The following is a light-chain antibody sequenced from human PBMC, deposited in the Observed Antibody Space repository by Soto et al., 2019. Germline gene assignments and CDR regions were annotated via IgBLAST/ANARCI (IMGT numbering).Light chain of an antibody. CDR2: GAS. CDR1: QSVSSNY. J-gene: IGKJ2*01. CDR3: QQRSNWLYT. Sequence: EIVLAQSPGTLSLSPGERATLSCRASQSVSSNYLAWYQQKPAQAPRLLIYGASSRATGIPDRFSGSGSGTDFTLTISRLEPEDFVVYYCQQRSNWLYTFGQGTKVDIK. V-gene: IGKV3D-20*02.